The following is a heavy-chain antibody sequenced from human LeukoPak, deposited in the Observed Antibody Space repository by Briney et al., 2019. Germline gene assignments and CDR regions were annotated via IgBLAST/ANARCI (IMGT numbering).Heavy chain of an antibody. CDR1: GFTVSSNY. V-gene: IGHV3-53*01. J-gene: IGHJ1*01. CDR3: ARDAYCGGDCYSFQH. CDR2: IYSGGST. Sequence: GGSLRLSCAASGFTVSSNYMSWVRQAPGKGLEWVSVIYSGGSTYYADSVKGRFTISRDNSKNTLYLQMNSLRAEDTAVYYCARDAYCGGDCYSFQHWGQGTLVTVSS. D-gene: IGHD2-21*02.